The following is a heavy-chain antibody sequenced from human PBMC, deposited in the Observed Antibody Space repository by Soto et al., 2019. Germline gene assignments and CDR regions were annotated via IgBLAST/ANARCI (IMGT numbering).Heavy chain of an antibody. V-gene: IGHV4-39*01. J-gene: IGHJ5*02. CDR3: AKHREGKAARRYIWFDP. D-gene: IGHD6-6*01. Sequence: SQTLSLTCTVSGGSISSSSYYWGWIRQPPGKGLEWIGSIYYSGSTYYNPSLKSRVTISVDTSKNQFSLKLSSVTAADTAVYYCAKHREGKAARRYIWFDPWGQGTLVTVSS. CDR2: IYYSGST. CDR1: GGSISSSSYY.